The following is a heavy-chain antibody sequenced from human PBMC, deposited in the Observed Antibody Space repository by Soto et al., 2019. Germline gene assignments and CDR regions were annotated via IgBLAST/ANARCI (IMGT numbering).Heavy chain of an antibody. D-gene: IGHD1-1*01. J-gene: IGHJ4*02. CDR2: RYASGGS. V-gene: IGHV4-4*07. CDR3: ARDVSTGRGDFFES. Sequence: QVHLQESGPGLAKPSETLSLTCTISGASMNNYYWSWIRQSAGGRLEWIGRRYASGGSNYNPALNVRAIWSVDMSKTQFSRTWAAVTAADTAVYFCARDVSTGRGDFFESWGQGTLVSVSS. CDR1: GASMNNYY.